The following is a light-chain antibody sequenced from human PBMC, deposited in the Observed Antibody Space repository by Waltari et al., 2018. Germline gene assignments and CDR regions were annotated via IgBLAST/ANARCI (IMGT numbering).Light chain of an antibody. Sequence: EIVLTQSPDTLSLSPGESTTLSCRASQTLSSSYLAWYQQKPGQAPRLLIYRTSSRATGSPDRFSGSGSGTDFSLTIIRLEPEDSAVYYCQQYGSPLWSFGQGTKVEIK. CDR2: RTS. V-gene: IGKV3-20*01. CDR1: QTLSSSY. J-gene: IGKJ1*01. CDR3: QQYGSPLWS.